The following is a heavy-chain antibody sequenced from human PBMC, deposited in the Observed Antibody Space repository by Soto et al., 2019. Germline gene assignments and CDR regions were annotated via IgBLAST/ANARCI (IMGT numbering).Heavy chain of an antibody. V-gene: IGHV4-4*02. J-gene: IGHJ6*01. Sequence: QVQLQESGPRLVKPSGTLSLTCVVSGGSLSVNNWWSWVRQSPGRGLEWIGEIFHNGRTSYNPSLSGQVTMSVAKSNNQFSLRLTSVTAADTDVYYCAKGNEALDVWGQGTTVIVS. D-gene: IGHD1-1*01. CDR2: IFHNGRT. CDR1: GGSLSVNNW. CDR3: AKGNEALDV.